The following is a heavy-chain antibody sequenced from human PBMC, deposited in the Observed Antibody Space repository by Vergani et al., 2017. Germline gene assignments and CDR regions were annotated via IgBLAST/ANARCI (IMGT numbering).Heavy chain of an antibody. CDR3: ARTVGSAAFDI. CDR1: GYTFTTYD. Sequence: QVQLVQSGAEVKKPGASVKVSCKASGYTFTTYDINWVRQATGQGLEWMGWMNPIFGTANYAQKFQGRVTITADESTSTAYMELSSLRSEDTAVYYCARTVGSAAFDIWGQGTMVTVSS. V-gene: IGHV1-69*01. J-gene: IGHJ3*02. CDR2: MNPIFGTA. D-gene: IGHD1-26*01.